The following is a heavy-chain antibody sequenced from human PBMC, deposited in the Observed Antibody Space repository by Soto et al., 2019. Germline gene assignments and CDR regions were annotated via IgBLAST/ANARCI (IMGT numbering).Heavy chain of an antibody. J-gene: IGHJ4*02. CDR2: INPSGGHT. Sequence: ASVKVSCKASGNTFSNYYIHWVRQAPGQGLEWMGTINPSGGHTTYAQKFLGRVTMTRDTSTSTLYMELTSLRSEDTAVYYCAGGGHVGVLSDPFAYRGRRTLVAVS. CDR1: GNTFSNYY. V-gene: IGHV1-46*03. CDR3: AGGGHVGVLSDPFAY. D-gene: IGHD3-10*02.